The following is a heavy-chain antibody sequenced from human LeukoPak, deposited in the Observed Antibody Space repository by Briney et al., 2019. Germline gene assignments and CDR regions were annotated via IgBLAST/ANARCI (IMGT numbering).Heavy chain of an antibody. J-gene: IGHJ4*02. V-gene: IGHV3-48*02. Sequence: PGGSLRLSCAASGFTFSAYSMNWVRQAPGKGLEWVSYIVTSGSTIYYADSVEGRFTIPRDNAKNSLYLQMNSLRDEDTAVYYCARILGLTLDYWGQGALVTVSS. CDR3: ARILGLTLDY. CDR2: IVTSGSTI. CDR1: GFTFSAYS. D-gene: IGHD1-14*01.